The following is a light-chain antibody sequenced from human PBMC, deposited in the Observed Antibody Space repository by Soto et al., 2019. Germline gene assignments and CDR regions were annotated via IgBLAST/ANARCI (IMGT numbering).Light chain of an antibody. CDR2: GAS. Sequence: IELTQSAATVPVSPGERVTLSCRASQRFXIDFAWYQQKPGQAPRLLIXGASTRATGIPVRFSGSGSGTEFTLNISSLHSEASAVYYCQEYNYLHTSTFGGGTKVDIK. CDR1: QRFXID. V-gene: IGKV3-15*01. CDR3: QEYNYLHTST. J-gene: IGKJ4*02.